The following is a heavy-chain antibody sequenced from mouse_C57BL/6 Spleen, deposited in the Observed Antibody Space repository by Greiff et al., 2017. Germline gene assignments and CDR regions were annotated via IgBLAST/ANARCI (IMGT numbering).Heavy chain of an antibody. D-gene: IGHD1-1*01. CDR3: ARHRSSPTGAMDY. CDR2: ISSGGSYT. Sequence: EVMLVESGGDLVKPGGSLKLSCAASGFTFSSYGMSWVRQTPDTRLEWVATISSGGSYTYYPDSVKGRFTISRDNAKNTLYLQMSSLKSEDTAMYYCARHRSSPTGAMDYWGQGTSVTVSS. J-gene: IGHJ4*01. V-gene: IGHV5-6*02. CDR1: GFTFSSYG.